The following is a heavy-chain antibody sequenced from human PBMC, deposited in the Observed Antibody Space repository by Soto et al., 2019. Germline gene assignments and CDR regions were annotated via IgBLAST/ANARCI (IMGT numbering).Heavy chain of an antibody. J-gene: IGHJ4*02. CDR2: ISGRDDST. D-gene: IGHD2-21*01. CDR1: GFTFSDYS. CDR3: ANRALSYGGEFDN. V-gene: IGHV3-23*01. Sequence: EVQLSESGGGLVQPGGSLRLSCAASGFTFSDYSMGWVRQAPGKGLEWVSAISGRDDSTNYADSVRGRLTISRDNSKNTLYLQMSSLRAADTAIYYCANRALSYGGEFDNWGQGTLVTGSS.